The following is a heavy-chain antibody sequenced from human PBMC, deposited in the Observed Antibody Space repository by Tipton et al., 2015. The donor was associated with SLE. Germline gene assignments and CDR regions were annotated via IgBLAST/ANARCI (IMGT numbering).Heavy chain of an antibody. CDR2: INHSGST. D-gene: IGHD1-26*01. CDR1: GGSISSGSYY. V-gene: IGHV4-39*07. CDR3: ARDPPLIVGATPYYYYYMDV. J-gene: IGHJ6*03. Sequence: TLSLTCTVSGGSISSGSYYWSWIRQPPGKGLEWIGEINHSGSTNYNPSLKSRVTISVDTSKNQFSLKLSSVAAADTAVYYCARDPPLIVGATPYYYYYMDVWGKGTTVTVSS.